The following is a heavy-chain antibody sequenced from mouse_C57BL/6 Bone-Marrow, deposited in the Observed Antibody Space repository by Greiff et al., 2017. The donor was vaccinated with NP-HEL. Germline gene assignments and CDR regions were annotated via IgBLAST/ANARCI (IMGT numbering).Heavy chain of an antibody. D-gene: IGHD1-1*01. V-gene: IGHV5-4*01. CDR1: GFTFSSYA. CDR3: ARGPSYYGLDY. Sequence: EVQVVESGGGLVKPGGSLKLSCAASGFTFSSYAMSWVRQTPEKRLEWVATISDGGSYTYYPDNVKGRFTISRDNAKNNLYLQMSHLKSEDTAMYYCARGPSYYGLDYWGQGTTLTVSS. J-gene: IGHJ2*01. CDR2: ISDGGSYT.